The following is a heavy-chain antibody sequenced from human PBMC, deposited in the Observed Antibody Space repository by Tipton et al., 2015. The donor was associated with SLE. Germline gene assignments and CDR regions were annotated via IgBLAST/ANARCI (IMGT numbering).Heavy chain of an antibody. CDR2: INPTGGSA. J-gene: IGHJ3*02. D-gene: IGHD1-14*01. Sequence: QSGAEVKEPGASVNLSCKASGYTFTSHYIHWVRQAPGQGLERMGIINPTGGSANYAQKFRGRVTMTRDTSASTVYMNLSSLRSEDTAVYFCARETTPPSFDIWGQGTMVAVSS. CDR1: GYTFTSHY. V-gene: IGHV1-46*01. CDR3: ARETTPPSFDI.